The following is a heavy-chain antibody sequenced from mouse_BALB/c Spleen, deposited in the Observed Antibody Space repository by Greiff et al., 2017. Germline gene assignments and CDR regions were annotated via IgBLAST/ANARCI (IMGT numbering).Heavy chain of an antibody. Sequence: EVQLVESGGDLVKPGGSLKLSCAASGFTFSSYGMSWVRQTPDKRLEWVATISSGGSYTYYPDSVKGRFTISRDNAKNTLYLQMSSLKSEDTAMYYCARVVTYYFDYWGQGTTLTVSS. CDR1: GFTFSSYG. CDR3: ARVVTYYFDY. CDR2: ISSGGSYT. V-gene: IGHV5-6*01. J-gene: IGHJ2*01. D-gene: IGHD1-1*02.